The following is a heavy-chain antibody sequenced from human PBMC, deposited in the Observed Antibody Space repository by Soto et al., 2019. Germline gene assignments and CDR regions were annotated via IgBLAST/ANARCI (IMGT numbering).Heavy chain of an antibody. Sequence: SETLSLTCTVSGGSISSSSYYWGWIRQPPGKGLEWIGSIYYSGSTYYNPSLKSRVTISVDTSKNQFSLKLSSVTAADTAVYYCARAHLENIVVVVAATNQGYFDYWGQGTLVTVSS. CDR2: IYYSGST. CDR1: GGSISSSSYY. V-gene: IGHV4-39*07. J-gene: IGHJ4*02. D-gene: IGHD2-15*01. CDR3: ARAHLENIVVVVAATNQGYFDY.